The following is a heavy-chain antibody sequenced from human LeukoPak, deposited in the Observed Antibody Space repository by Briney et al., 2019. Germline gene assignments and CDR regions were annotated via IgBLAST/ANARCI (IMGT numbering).Heavy chain of an antibody. Sequence: SVKVSCKASGYTFTSEDINWVRQAPGQGPGWMGWMNPNSGNTGLTQKFQGRVTMTRDTSISTAYMELNSLKSEDTAVYFCARGRNSWYNYWGQGTLVTVSS. CDR1: GYTFTSED. J-gene: IGHJ4*02. V-gene: IGHV1-8*01. CDR3: ARGRNSWYNY. D-gene: IGHD6-13*01. CDR2: MNPNSGNT.